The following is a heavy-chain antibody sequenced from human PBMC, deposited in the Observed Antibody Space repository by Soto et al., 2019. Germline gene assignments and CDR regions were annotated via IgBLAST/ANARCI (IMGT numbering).Heavy chain of an antibody. J-gene: IGHJ3*02. Sequence: SVKVSCKASGGTFSSYAISWVRQAPGQGLEWMGGIIPIFGTANYAQKFQGRVTITADKSTSTAYMELSSLRSEDTAVYYCAREAPMIVVVNRAFDIWGQGTMVTVSS. V-gene: IGHV1-69*06. CDR2: IIPIFGTA. CDR1: GGTFSSYA. D-gene: IGHD3-22*01. CDR3: AREAPMIVVVNRAFDI.